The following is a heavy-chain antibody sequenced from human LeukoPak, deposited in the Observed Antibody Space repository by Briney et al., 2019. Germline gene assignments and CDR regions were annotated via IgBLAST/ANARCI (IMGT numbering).Heavy chain of an antibody. D-gene: IGHD3-3*01. V-gene: IGHV4-34*01. J-gene: IGHJ4*02. CDR1: GGSFSGYY. Sequence: SETLSLTCAVYGGSFSGYYWSWIRQPPGKGLEWIGEINHSGSTNYNPSLKSRVTISVDTSKNQFSLKLTSVTAADTAVYYCARGPLEWLFEDDYWGQGTLVTVSS. CDR3: ARGPLEWLFEDDY. CDR2: INHSGST.